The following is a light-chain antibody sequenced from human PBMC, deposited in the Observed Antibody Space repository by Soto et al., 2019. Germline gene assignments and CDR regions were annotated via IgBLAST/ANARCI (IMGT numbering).Light chain of an antibody. V-gene: IGLV2-14*01. CDR3: SSYISTNTLV. CDR1: SSDIGGYNY. CDR2: DVV. J-gene: IGLJ1*01. Sequence: QSALTQPASVSGSPGQSLTISCTGTSSDIGGYNYVSWYQQHPGKAPKLMLYDVVARPSGISSRFSGSKSGNTASLTISGLQAEDEADYYCSSYISTNTLVFGTGTKLTVL.